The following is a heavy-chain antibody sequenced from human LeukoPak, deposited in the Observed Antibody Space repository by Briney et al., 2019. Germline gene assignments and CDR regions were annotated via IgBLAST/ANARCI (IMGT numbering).Heavy chain of an antibody. D-gene: IGHD3-22*01. CDR1: TFTFSDFA. CDR3: ARGFLGSSAYYNN. Sequence: GGSLRLSCAASTFTFSDFAMSWVRQAPGKGLEWVSTIGGTGRDTYYADSAKARFPISRDNPKNSLYLQMNSLRAEDTAMYYCARGFLGSSAYYNNWGQGTLVTVSS. CDR2: IGGTGRDT. V-gene: IGHV3-23*01. J-gene: IGHJ4*02.